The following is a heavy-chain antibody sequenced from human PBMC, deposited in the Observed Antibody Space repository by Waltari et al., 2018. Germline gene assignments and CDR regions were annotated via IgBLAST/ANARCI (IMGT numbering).Heavy chain of an antibody. CDR1: GYTFTSYG. D-gene: IGHD3-9*01. V-gene: IGHV1-18*01. CDR3: ARGDDILTDYYKGLDY. CDR2: VSPYDGNT. Sequence: KEPGASVKVSCKASGYTFTSYGISWLRRAPGQGLEWMGWVSPYDGNTNYAQKVQGRVGMTTDTSTTTAYMELRSLTSDDTAMYYCARGDDILTDYYKGLDYWGQGTLVIVSS. J-gene: IGHJ4*02.